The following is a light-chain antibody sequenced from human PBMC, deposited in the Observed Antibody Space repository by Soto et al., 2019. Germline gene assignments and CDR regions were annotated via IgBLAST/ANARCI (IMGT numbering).Light chain of an antibody. CDR2: DVS. CDR1: ISDVGGYNY. Sequence: QSVLTQPASVSGSPGQSITISCTGTISDVGGYNYVSWYQQHPGKAPKLMIFDVSNRPSGVSNRFSGSKSGYTASLTISGLQAEDEAGYYCSSYTSSSTYVFGTGTKVTVL. V-gene: IGLV2-14*03. J-gene: IGLJ1*01. CDR3: SSYTSSSTYV.